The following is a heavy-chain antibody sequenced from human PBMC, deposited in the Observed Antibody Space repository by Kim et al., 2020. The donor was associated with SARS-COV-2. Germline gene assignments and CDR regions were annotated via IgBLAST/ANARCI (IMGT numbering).Heavy chain of an antibody. J-gene: IGHJ4*02. V-gene: IGHV4-31*03. Sequence: SETLSLTCTVSGGSISSGGYYWSWIRQHPGKGLEWIGYIYYSGSTYYNPSLKSRVTISVDTSKNQFSLKLSSVTAADTAVYYCAREGVTIFGVVIVDYWGQGTLVTVSS. CDR1: GGSISSGGYY. CDR3: AREGVTIFGVVIVDY. D-gene: IGHD3-3*01. CDR2: IYYSGST.